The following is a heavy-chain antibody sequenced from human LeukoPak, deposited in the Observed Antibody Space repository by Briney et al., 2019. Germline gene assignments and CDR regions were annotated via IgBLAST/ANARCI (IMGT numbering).Heavy chain of an antibody. CDR2: ISGYNNNT. CDR1: GYSFTNYG. Sequence: ASVKVSCKASGYSFTNYGISWVRQAPGQGLEWMGWISGYNNNTNYAQNLQGRLIMTKDTSTSTAYMELSSLRSEDTAVYYCATGDYGDLDWGQGTLVTVSS. J-gene: IGHJ4*02. D-gene: IGHD4-17*01. V-gene: IGHV1-18*01. CDR3: ATGDYGDLD.